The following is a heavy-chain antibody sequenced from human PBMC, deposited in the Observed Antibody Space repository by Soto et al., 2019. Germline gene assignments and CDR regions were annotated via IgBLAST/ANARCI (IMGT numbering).Heavy chain of an antibody. V-gene: IGHV1-18*01. J-gene: IGHJ6*02. CDR1: GYTFTSYG. CDR2: ISAYNGNT. D-gene: IGHD6-13*01. Sequence: ASVKVSCKASGYTFTSYGISWVRQAPGQGLEWMGWISAYNGNTNYAQKLQGRVTMTTDTSTSTAYMELRSLRSDDTAVYYCARDVGRGYSSSWYFITPPKYGMDVWGQGTTVTVSS. CDR3: ARDVGRGYSSSWYFITPPKYGMDV.